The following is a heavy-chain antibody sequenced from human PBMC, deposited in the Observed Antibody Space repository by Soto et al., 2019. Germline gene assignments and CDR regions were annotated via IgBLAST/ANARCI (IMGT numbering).Heavy chain of an antibody. D-gene: IGHD2-15*01. CDR3: ARGPWVVRPAATEIDY. CDR2: IWYDGSNK. CDR1: GFTFSSYG. J-gene: IGHJ4*02. Sequence: PGGSLRLSCAASGFTFSSYGMHWVRQAPGKGLEWVAVIWYDGSNKYYADSVKGRFTISRDNSKNTLYLQMNSLRAEDTAVYYCARGPWVVRPAATEIDYWGQGTLVTVSS. V-gene: IGHV3-33*01.